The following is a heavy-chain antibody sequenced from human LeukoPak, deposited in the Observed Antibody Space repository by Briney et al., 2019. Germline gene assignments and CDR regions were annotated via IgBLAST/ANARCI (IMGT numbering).Heavy chain of an antibody. D-gene: IGHD1-26*01. J-gene: IGHJ4*02. CDR3: ARSYSGSYLWDY. V-gene: IGHV4-59*01. CDR1: GGSISSYY. Sequence: ASETLSLTCTVSGGSISSYYWSWIRQPPGKGLEWIGYIYYSGSTNYNPSLKSRVTISVDTSKNQFSLKLSSVTAADTAVYYCARSYSGSYLWDYWGQGTLVTVSS. CDR2: IYYSGST.